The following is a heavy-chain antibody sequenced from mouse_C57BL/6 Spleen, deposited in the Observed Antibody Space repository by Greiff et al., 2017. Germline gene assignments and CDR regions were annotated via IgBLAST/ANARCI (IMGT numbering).Heavy chain of an antibody. Sequence: QVHVQQPGTELVKPGASVKLSCKASGYTFTSYWMHWVKQRPGQGLEWIGNINPSNGGTNYNEKFKSKATLTVDKSSSTAYMQLSSLTSEDSAVYYCARNYGSSYCYYFDYWGQGTTLTVSS. CDR1: GYTFTSYW. CDR3: ARNYGSSYCYYFDY. D-gene: IGHD1-1*01. CDR2: INPSNGGT. V-gene: IGHV1-53*01. J-gene: IGHJ2*01.